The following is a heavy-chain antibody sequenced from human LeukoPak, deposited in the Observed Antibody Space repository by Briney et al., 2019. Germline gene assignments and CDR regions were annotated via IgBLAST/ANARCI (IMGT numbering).Heavy chain of an antibody. CDR1: GFTFRSHA. J-gene: IGHJ4*02. D-gene: IGHD3-22*01. V-gene: IGHV3-23*01. CDR2: IGGSGGRT. Sequence: HPGGSLRLSCAATGFTFRSHAMNWVRQAPGKGLEWVSGIGGSGGRTYYADSVSGRFTISRDNSKNTVYLQMNSLRAADTAVYYCARDIYYDSSGYYGSVYWGQGTLVTVSS. CDR3: ARDIYYDSSGYYGSVY.